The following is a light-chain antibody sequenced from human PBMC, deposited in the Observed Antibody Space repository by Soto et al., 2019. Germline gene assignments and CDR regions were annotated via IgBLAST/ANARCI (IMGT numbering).Light chain of an antibody. J-gene: IGLJ2*01. CDR3: CSYAGSYTFV. CDR1: SSDVGGYNY. Sequence: QSVLTQPRSVSGSPGQSVTISCTGTSSDVGGYNYVSWYQQIPGKAPKLMIYDVSKRPSGVPDRFSGSKSGNTASLTISGLQAEDEADYYCCSYAGSYTFVFGGGTKLTVL. V-gene: IGLV2-11*01. CDR2: DVS.